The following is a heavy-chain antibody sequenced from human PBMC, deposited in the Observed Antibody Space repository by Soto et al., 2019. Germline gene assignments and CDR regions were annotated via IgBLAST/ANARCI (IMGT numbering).Heavy chain of an antibody. CDR1: GFTFSDYY. CDR3: ARDLGGYGYFDY. J-gene: IGHJ4*02. Sequence: QVQLVESGGGLVKPGGSLRLSCAASGFTFSDYYMSWIRQAPGKGLEWVSYITSRGSTLSYAQSVTGRFTISRDNAKNSRYLEMESLKAAAPAVSYCARDLGGYGYFDYWGQGTLVTVSP. V-gene: IGHV3-11*01. CDR2: ITSRGSTL. D-gene: IGHD5-12*01.